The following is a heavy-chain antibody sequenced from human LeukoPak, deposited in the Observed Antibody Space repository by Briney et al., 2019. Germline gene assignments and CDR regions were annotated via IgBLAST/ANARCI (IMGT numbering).Heavy chain of an antibody. CDR2: INHSGST. V-gene: IGHV4-34*01. Sequence: PSETLSLTCAVYGGSFSGYYWSWIRQPPGKGLEWIGEINHSGSTNYNPSLKSRVTISVDTSKNQFSLKLSSVTAADTAVYYCATETTYSSGWYPRDSVQGADAFDIWGQGTMVTVSS. D-gene: IGHD6-19*01. CDR1: GGSFSGYY. J-gene: IGHJ3*02. CDR3: ATETTYSSGWYPRDSVQGADAFDI.